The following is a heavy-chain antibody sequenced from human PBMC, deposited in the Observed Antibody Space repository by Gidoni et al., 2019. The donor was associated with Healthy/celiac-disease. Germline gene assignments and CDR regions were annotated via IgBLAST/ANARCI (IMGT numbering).Heavy chain of an antibody. D-gene: IGHD3-22*01. J-gene: IGHJ6*02. Sequence: QVQLPESGPGLVKPSETLSLTCTVSGGSISSYYWSWIRQPPGKGLEWIGYIYYSGSTNYNPSLKSRVTISVDTSKNQFSLKLSSVTAADTAVYYCARDIRGSGSPPYYGMDVWGQGTTVTVSS. V-gene: IGHV4-59*01. CDR1: GGSISSYY. CDR3: ARDIRGSGSPPYYGMDV. CDR2: IYYSGST.